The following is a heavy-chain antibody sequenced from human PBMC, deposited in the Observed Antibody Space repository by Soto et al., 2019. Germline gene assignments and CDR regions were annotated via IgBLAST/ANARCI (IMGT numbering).Heavy chain of an antibody. V-gene: IGHV3-33*01. CDR2: IWYDGSNK. Sequence: GGSLRLSCAASGFTFSSYGMHWVRQAPGKGLEWVAVIWYDGSNKYYADSVKGRFTISRDNSKNTLYLQMNSLRAEDTAVYYCARDVGLWSGYYPYYYYGMDVWGQGTTVTVSS. CDR3: ARDVGLWSGYYPYYYYGMDV. CDR1: GFTFSSYG. J-gene: IGHJ6*02. D-gene: IGHD3-3*01.